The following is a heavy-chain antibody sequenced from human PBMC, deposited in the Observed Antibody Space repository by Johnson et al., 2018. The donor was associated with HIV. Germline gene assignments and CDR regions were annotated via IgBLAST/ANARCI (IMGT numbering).Heavy chain of an antibody. V-gene: IGHV3-30*02. Sequence: QVQLVESGGDVVQPGWSLRLSCAASGFSFSSYGIHWVRQAPGKGLEWVAFTQYDGSNKYYVDSVKGRFTISSDNAKKAVYLQMNNLRAEDTAVYFCAKETRDSRSAFDIWGQGTMVTVSS. J-gene: IGHJ3*02. D-gene: IGHD3-22*01. CDR1: GFSFSSYG. CDR3: AKETRDSRSAFDI. CDR2: TQYDGSNK.